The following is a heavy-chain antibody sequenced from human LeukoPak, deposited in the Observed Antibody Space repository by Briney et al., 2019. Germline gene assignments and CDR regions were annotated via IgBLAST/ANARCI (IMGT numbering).Heavy chain of an antibody. Sequence: PSETLSLTCTVSGGSISSYYWSWIRQPPGKGLEWIGYIYYSGSTNYNPSLKSRVTISVDTSKNQFSLKLSSVTAADTAVYYCARVGSGSYWGPFDYWGQGALVTVPS. D-gene: IGHD1-26*01. V-gene: IGHV4-59*01. CDR2: IYYSGST. CDR3: ARVGSGSYWGPFDY. CDR1: GGSISSYY. J-gene: IGHJ4*02.